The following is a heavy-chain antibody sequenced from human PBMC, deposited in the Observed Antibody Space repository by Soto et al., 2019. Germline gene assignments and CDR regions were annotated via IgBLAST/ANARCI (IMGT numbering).Heavy chain of an antibody. V-gene: IGHV4-31*03. Sequence: QVQLQESGPGLVKPSQTLSLTCTVSGGSINSGGYCWSWIRQHPGKGLEWIGGISYGGSTSYNAALKSRVTLAVNTSKNQFPLKLSPVTAADTAVYYCSRGILVWGQGTLITVSS. CDR3: SRGILV. CDR1: GGSINSGGYC. J-gene: IGHJ4*02. D-gene: IGHD5-18*01. CDR2: ISYGGST.